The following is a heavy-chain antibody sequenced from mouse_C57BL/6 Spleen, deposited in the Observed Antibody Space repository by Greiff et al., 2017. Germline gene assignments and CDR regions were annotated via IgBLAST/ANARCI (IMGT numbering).Heavy chain of an antibody. D-gene: IGHD4-1*01. V-gene: IGHV1-72*01. CDR2: IGPNSGGT. J-gene: IGHJ3*01. CDR3: ARSSLTAWFAY. Sequence: VQLLQPGAELVKPGASVKLSCQASGYTFTSYWMHWVKQRPGRGLEWIGRIGPNSGGTKYNEKFKSKVTLTVDNPSSTAYMQLSSLTSEDSAVYYCARSSLTAWFAYWGQGTLVTVSA. CDR1: GYTFTSYW.